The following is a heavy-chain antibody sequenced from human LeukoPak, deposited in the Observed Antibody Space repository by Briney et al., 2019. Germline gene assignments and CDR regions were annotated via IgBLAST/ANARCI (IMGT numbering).Heavy chain of an antibody. CDR3: ASTFGVVYPRPPGY. CDR1: GGSFSGYY. J-gene: IGHJ4*02. CDR2: INHSGST. V-gene: IGHV4-34*01. Sequence: SETLSLTCAVYGGSFSGYYWSWIRQPPGKGLEWIGEINHSGSTNYNPSLKSRVTISVDTSKNQFSLKLSSVTAADTAVYYCASTFGVVYPRPPGYWGQGTPVTVSS. D-gene: IGHD3-3*01.